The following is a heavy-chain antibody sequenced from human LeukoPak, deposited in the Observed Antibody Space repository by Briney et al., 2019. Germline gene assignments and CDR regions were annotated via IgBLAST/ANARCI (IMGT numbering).Heavy chain of an antibody. CDR1: GGSVSSGSYY. Sequence: PSETLPLTCTVSGGSVSSGSYYWSWIRQPPGKGLEWIGYIYYSGSTNYNPSLKSRVTISADTSKNQFSLKLSSVTAVDTAVYYCARRSVGGGERFDYWGQGILVTVSS. CDR3: ARRSVGGGERFDY. D-gene: IGHD3-16*01. V-gene: IGHV4-61*01. CDR2: IYYSGST. J-gene: IGHJ4*02.